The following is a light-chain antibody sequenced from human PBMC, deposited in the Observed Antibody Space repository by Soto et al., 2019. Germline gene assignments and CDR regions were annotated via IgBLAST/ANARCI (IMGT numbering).Light chain of an antibody. CDR1: SSDVGGYNY. Sequence: QSALTQPPSASGSPGQSVTISCTGTSSDVGGYNYVSWYQQHPGKAPKLMIYEVNTRPSGVPDRFSGSKSGNTASLTVSGLQAEDEADYYCSSYAGSNISVFGTGTKVTVL. J-gene: IGLJ1*01. V-gene: IGLV2-8*01. CDR2: EVN. CDR3: SSYAGSNISV.